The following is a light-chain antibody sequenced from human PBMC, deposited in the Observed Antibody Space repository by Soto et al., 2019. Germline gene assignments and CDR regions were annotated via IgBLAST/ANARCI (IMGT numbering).Light chain of an antibody. V-gene: IGKV4-1*01. CDR3: QQYYSTPPT. J-gene: IGKJ4*01. Sequence: DIVMTQSPDSLAVSLGERATINCKSSQSVLYSSNNKNYLAWYQQKPGQPPKLLIYWASTRESGVPDRFSGSGSGTHSTLTISSLQAEDVALYYCQQYYSTPPTFGGGTKVEIK. CDR2: WAS. CDR1: QSVLYSSNNKNY.